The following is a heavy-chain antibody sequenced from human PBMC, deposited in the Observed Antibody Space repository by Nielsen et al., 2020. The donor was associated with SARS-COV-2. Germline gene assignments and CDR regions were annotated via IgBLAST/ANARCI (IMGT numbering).Heavy chain of an antibody. V-gene: IGHV3-53*01. D-gene: IGHD2/OR15-2a*01. J-gene: IGHJ6*02. CDR1: GFTFSSYW. CDR2: IYSGGST. Sequence: GESLKISCAASGFTFSSYWMSWVRQAPGKGLEWVSVIYSGGSTYYADSVKGRFTISRDNSKNTLYLQMNSLRAEDTAVYYCATNIYYYYGMDVWGQGTTVTVSS. CDR3: ATNIYYYYGMDV.